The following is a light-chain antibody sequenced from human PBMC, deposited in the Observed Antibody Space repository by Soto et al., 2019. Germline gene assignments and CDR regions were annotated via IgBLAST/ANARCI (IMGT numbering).Light chain of an antibody. CDR3: QQSYNIPYT. V-gene: IGKV3-20*01. CDR2: GAS. J-gene: IGKJ2*01. CDR1: QSVSSSY. Sequence: EIVLTQSPGTLSLSPGERATLSCRASQSVSSSYLAWYQQKPGQAPRLLIYGASSRATGIPDRFSGSGSGTDFTLTISSLQAEDFATYSCQQSYNIPYTFGQGTKLEIK.